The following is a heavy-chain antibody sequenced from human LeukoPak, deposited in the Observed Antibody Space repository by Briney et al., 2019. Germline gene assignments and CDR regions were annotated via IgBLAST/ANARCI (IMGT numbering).Heavy chain of an antibody. D-gene: IGHD6-13*01. CDR1: GFTFSSYA. J-gene: IGHJ6*02. V-gene: IGHV3-23*01. CDR3: AKAPSIAAAGRRGDYYYYGMDV. Sequence: GSLRLSCAASGFTFSSYAMSWVRQAPGKGLEWVSAISGSGGSTYYADSVKGRFTISRDNSKNTLYLQMNSLRAEDTAVYYCAKAPSIAAAGRRGDYYYYGMDVWGQGTTVTVSS. CDR2: ISGSGGST.